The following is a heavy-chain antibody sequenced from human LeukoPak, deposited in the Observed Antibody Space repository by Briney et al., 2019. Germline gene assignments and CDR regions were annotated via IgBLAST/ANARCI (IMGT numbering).Heavy chain of an antibody. V-gene: IGHV1-18*01. D-gene: IGHD3-16*02. CDR3: ARESSWRADFDY. CDR2: ISAYNGNT. CDR1: GYTFTSYG. Sequence: ASVKVSCKASGYTFTSYGISWVRQAPGQGLEWMGWISAYNGNTNYAQKLQGRVTMTTDTSTSTAYIELRSLRSDDTAVYYCARESSWRADFDYWGQGTLVTVSS. J-gene: IGHJ4*02.